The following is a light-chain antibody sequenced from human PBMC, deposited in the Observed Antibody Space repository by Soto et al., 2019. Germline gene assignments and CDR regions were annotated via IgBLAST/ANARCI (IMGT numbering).Light chain of an antibody. CDR2: GAS. V-gene: IGKV3-20*01. Sequence: VVTQSPATLSLSPGESATLSCRDSQTVSITYLTWYQQKPGQAPRLLIFGASKRATGIPDRISGSGSGRDFTLTISGLEPEDFAVYYCQQYGSSPLITFGQGTRLEIK. CDR1: QTVSITY. J-gene: IGKJ5*01. CDR3: QQYGSSPLIT.